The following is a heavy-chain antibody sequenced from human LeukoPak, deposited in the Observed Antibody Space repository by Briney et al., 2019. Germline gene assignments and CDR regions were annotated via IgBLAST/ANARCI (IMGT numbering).Heavy chain of an antibody. J-gene: IGHJ6*02. CDR3: ARDRCSGGSCYSDYYYGMDV. CDR1: GYTFTSYC. V-gene: IGHV1-46*01. D-gene: IGHD2-15*01. Sequence: PWASVKVSCKASGYTFTSYCIHWVRQAPGQGLEWMGIINPSGGSTSYAQKFQGRVTMTRDTSTSTVYMELSSLRSEDTAVYYCARDRCSGGSCYSDYYYGMDVWGQGTTVTVSS. CDR2: INPSGGST.